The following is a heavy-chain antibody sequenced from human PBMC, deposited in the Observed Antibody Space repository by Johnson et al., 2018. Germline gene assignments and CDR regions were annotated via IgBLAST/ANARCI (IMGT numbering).Heavy chain of an antibody. CDR2: ISYDGSHK. J-gene: IGHJ6*03. CDR1: GFTFSNSA. CDR3: AGHVGWQLLAANYYMDV. D-gene: IGHD6-25*01. V-gene: IGHV3-30-3*01. Sequence: QVQLVESGGGVVQPGRSLRLSCAASGFTFSNSAMHWVRQAPGKGLEWVAVISYDGSHKYYADSVKARFTIPRDHSKGTVELQVSSLGAEDTAIYFCAGHVGWQLLAANYYMDVWGKGTTVTVSS.